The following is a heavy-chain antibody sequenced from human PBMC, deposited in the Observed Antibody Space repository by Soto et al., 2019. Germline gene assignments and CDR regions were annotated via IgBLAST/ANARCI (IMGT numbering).Heavy chain of an antibody. Sequence: SETLSLTCTVSKGSLNNYYWTWIRQPPGGGLEWIGYIHYDGRTVYNPSLKGRITMTVDTSTNQLSLKVTSVTAADTAVYYCARLNGYCVSTNCHGYYGMDVWGQGTTVTVSS. J-gene: IGHJ6*02. CDR3: ARLNGYCVSTNCHGYYGMDV. V-gene: IGHV4-59*08. CDR2: IHYDGRT. CDR1: KGSLNNYY. D-gene: IGHD2-2*03.